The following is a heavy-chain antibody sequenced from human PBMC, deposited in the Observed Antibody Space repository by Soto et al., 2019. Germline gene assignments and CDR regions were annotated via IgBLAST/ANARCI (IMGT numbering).Heavy chain of an antibody. CDR3: AKQTWYYFSSRFDN. CDR2: ISSSSISI. V-gene: IGHV3-48*02. J-gene: IGHJ4*02. Sequence: GGSLRFFCVASRLIFSTYSMNRIRQARGKGLERVSYISSSSISIYYPDSVKGRFTISRDNAKTSLYLQMNSLRDEDTAVYYCAKQTWYYFSSRFDNWGQGALVTVSS. D-gene: IGHD3-16*01. CDR1: RLIFSTYS.